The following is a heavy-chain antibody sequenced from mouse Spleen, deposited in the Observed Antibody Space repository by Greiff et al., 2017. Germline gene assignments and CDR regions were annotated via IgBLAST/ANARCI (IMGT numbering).Heavy chain of an antibody. CDR1: GYSITSGYY. CDR3: ATGTSGYFDY. Sequence: DVKLQESGPGLVKPSQSLSLTCSVTGYSITSGYYRNWNRQFPGNKLEWMGYISYDGSNNYNPSLKNRISITRDTSTNQFFLKLNSVTTEDTATHYCATGTSGYFDYWGEGTTLTVSS. J-gene: IGHJ2*01. D-gene: IGHD4-1*01. CDR2: ISYDGSN. V-gene: IGHV3-6*01.